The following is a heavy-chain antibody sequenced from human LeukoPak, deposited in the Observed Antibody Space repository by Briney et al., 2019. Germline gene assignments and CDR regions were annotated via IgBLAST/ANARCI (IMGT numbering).Heavy chain of an antibody. Sequence: SETLSLTCTVSGGSISSYYWSWIRQPPGKGLEWIGYIYYSGSTNYSPSLKSRVTISVDTSKNQFSLKLSSVTAADTAVYYCAREGGYRDCWFDPWGQGTLVTVSS. CDR1: GGSISSYY. CDR2: IYYSGST. D-gene: IGHD5-18*01. CDR3: AREGGYRDCWFDP. J-gene: IGHJ5*02. V-gene: IGHV4-59*12.